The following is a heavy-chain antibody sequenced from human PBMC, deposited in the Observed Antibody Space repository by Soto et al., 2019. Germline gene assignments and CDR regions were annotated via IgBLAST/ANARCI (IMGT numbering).Heavy chain of an antibody. V-gene: IGHV4-59*01. CDR3: AAGEASSRNLAPYYLDF. Sequence: SETLSLTCTVSGGSMRNYFWTWIREPPGKGLEWIGYIHYSGTTSFFPSYNPSLRSRVTISEDTSKNQFSLKLLSVTTADTAVYFCAAGEASSRNLAPYYLDFWGQGTLVTVSS. D-gene: IGHD6-13*01. CDR1: GGSMRNYF. CDR2: IHYSGTT. J-gene: IGHJ4*02.